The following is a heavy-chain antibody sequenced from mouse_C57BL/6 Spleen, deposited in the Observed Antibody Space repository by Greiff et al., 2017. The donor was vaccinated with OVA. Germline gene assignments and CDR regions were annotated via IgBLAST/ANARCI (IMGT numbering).Heavy chain of an antibody. CDR3: ARGGLLRFAY. CDR2: INPNNGGT. D-gene: IGHD2-3*01. J-gene: IGHJ3*01. Sequence: VQLKQSGPELVKPGASVKIPCKASGYTFTDYNLDWVKQSHGKRLEWIGDINPNNGGTIYNQKFKGKATLTVDKSSSTAYMELRSLTSEDTAVYYCARGGLLRFAYWGQGTLVTVSA. V-gene: IGHV1-18*01. CDR1: GYTFTDYN.